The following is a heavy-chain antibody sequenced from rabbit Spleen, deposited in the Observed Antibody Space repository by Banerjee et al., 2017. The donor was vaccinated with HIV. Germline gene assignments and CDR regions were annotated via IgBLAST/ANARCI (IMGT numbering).Heavy chain of an antibody. Sequence: QLVESGGGLVQPGGSLKLSCKASGFDFSNYGVSWVRQAPGKGLEWIGYIDPIFGSTYYANWVNGRFTISRENTQNTVSLQMNSLTAEDTATYFCVRGASSSGYYSLWGQGTLVTVS. CDR2: IDPIFGST. CDR3: VRGASSSGYYSL. J-gene: IGHJ4*01. D-gene: IGHD1-1*01. V-gene: IGHV1S47*01. CDR1: GFDFSNYG.